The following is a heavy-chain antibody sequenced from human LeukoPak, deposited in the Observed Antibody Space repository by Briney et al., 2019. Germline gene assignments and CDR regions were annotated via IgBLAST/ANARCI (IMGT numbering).Heavy chain of an antibody. J-gene: IGHJ4*02. Sequence: ASVKVSCKASGGTFSSYAISWVRQAPGQRLEWMGGIIPIFGTANYAQKFQGRVTITADESTSTAYMELSSLRSEDTAVYYCARDVLYQTYYYDSSGYYPEPFDYWGQGTLVTVSS. CDR3: ARDVLYQTYYYDSSGYYPEPFDY. CDR1: GGTFSSYA. V-gene: IGHV1-69*13. D-gene: IGHD3-22*01. CDR2: IIPIFGTA.